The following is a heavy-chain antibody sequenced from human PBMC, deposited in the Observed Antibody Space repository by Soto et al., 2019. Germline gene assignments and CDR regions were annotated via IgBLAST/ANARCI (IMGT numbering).Heavy chain of an antibody. Sequence: ASVKVSCKASGYTFTSYGISWVRQAPGQGLEWMGWISAYNGNTNYAQKLQGRVTMTTYTSTSTAYMELRSLRSDDTAVYYCAREYYDSSGYYGDYFDYWGQGTLVTVSS. D-gene: IGHD3-22*01. CDR3: AREYYDSSGYYGDYFDY. CDR1: GYTFTSYG. CDR2: ISAYNGNT. J-gene: IGHJ4*02. V-gene: IGHV1-18*01.